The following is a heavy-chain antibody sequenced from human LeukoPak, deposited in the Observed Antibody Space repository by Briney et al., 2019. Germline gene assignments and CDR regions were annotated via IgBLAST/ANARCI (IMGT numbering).Heavy chain of an antibody. CDR1: GFTVSSNY. V-gene: IGHV3-66*01. D-gene: IGHD3-22*01. CDR2: IYSGGST. Sequence: GGSLRLSCAASGFTVSSNYMSWVRQAPGKGLEWVSVIYSGGSTYYADSVKGRFTISRDNSKNTPYLQMNSLRAEDTAVYYCARDSDYHDSSGYYNWFDPWGQGTLVTVSS. J-gene: IGHJ5*02. CDR3: ARDSDYHDSSGYYNWFDP.